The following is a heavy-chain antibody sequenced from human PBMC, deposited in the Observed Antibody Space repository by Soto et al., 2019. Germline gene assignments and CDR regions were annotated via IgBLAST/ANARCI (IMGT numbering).Heavy chain of an antibody. J-gene: IGHJ4*02. CDR3: ARDGYDGSGSPYPAY. D-gene: IGHD3-10*01. Sequence: PSETLSLTCAVYGGSFSGYFWSWIRQSPGKGLEWIGYIYYLGSTDYNPSLKSRVAISVDTSKRQFSLRLTSVTAADTAVYYCARDGYDGSGSPYPAYWGPGTQVTVPQ. CDR2: IYYLGST. V-gene: IGHV4-59*01. CDR1: GGSFSGYF.